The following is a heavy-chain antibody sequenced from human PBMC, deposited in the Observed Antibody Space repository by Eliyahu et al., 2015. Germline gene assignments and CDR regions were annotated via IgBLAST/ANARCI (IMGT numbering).Heavy chain of an antibody. J-gene: IGHJ4*02. CDR3: ARGGGGTWYGTFDY. D-gene: IGHD6-13*01. CDR1: GGSLSTSFY. Sequence: QVQLQESGPGLVKPSETLSLTCTVSGGSLSTSFYWNWVRQSPGKGLEWIGYIHFSGSTTYNPSLKSRVSISVDSSKSHYSLRLTSVTAADTAKYYCARGGGGTWYGTFDYWGPGILVSVSS. V-gene: IGHV4-59*01. CDR2: IHFSGST.